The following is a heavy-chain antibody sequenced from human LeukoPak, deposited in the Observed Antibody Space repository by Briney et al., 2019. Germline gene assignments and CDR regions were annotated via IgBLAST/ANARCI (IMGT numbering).Heavy chain of an antibody. CDR1: GFTFSSYS. CDR2: ISSSSSYI. J-gene: IGHJ4*02. CDR3: ARDLPSGGVEGYYYDSSGYSN. D-gene: IGHD3-22*01. V-gene: IGHV3-21*01. Sequence: GGSLRLSCAASGFTFSSYSMNWVRQAPGKGLEWVSSISSSSSYIYYADSVKGRFTISRDNAKNSLYLQMNSLRAEDTAVYYCARDLPSGGVEGYYYDSSGYSNWGQGTLVTVSS.